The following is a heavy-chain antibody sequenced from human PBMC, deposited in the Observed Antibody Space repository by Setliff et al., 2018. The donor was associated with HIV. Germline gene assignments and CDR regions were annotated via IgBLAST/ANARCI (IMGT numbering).Heavy chain of an antibody. CDR3: AKDHYGMDV. CDR1: GFTFSSYG. Sequence: LRLSCAASGFTFSSYGMHWVRQAPGKGLEWVAVIWYDGSNKYYADCVKGRFTISRDNSKNTLYLQMNSLRAEDTAVYYCAKDHYGMDVWGQGTTVTVSS. V-gene: IGHV3-30*18. J-gene: IGHJ6*02. CDR2: IWYDGSNK.